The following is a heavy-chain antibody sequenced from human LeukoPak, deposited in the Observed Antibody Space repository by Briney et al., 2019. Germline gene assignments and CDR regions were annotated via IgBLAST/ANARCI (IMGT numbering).Heavy chain of an antibody. Sequence: GGSLRLSCAASGVIFSSYAMNWVRQAPGEGLDWVGRIASKTDGGATDYAAPVKGRFTISRDDSKNTLNLQMNSLKTEDTAVYYCTTGIRGDWGQGTLVTVSS. D-gene: IGHD3-10*01. V-gene: IGHV3-15*04. CDR3: TTGIRGD. CDR2: IASKTDGGAT. J-gene: IGHJ4*02. CDR1: GVIFSSYA.